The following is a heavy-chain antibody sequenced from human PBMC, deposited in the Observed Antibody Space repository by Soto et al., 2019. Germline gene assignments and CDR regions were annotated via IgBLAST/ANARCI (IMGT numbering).Heavy chain of an antibody. V-gene: IGHV3-15*01. D-gene: IGHD6-13*01. CDR1: GFTFSNAW. CDR2: IKSKTDGGTT. CDR3: TTEGPHSSSWYFWFDP. J-gene: IGHJ5*02. Sequence: PXVSLRLSFAASGFTFSNAWMSWVRQAPGKGLEWVGRIKSKTDGGTTDYAAPVKGRFTISRDDSKNTLYLQMNSLKTKDTAVYYCTTEGPHSSSWYFWFDPWGQGTLVTVSS.